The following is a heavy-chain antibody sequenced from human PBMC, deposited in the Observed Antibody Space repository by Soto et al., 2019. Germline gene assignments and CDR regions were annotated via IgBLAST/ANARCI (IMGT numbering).Heavy chain of an antibody. V-gene: IGHV3-23*01. Sequence: PGGSLRLSCAASGFTFSSYAMSWVRQAPGKGLEWVSAISGSGGSTYYADSVKGRFTISRDNSKNTLYLQMNSLRAEDTAVYYCAKTGDCSSTSCPRVDYYYGMDVWGQGTTVTVSS. J-gene: IGHJ6*02. CDR3: AKTGDCSSTSCPRVDYYYGMDV. CDR1: GFTFSSYA. D-gene: IGHD2-2*01. CDR2: ISGSGGST.